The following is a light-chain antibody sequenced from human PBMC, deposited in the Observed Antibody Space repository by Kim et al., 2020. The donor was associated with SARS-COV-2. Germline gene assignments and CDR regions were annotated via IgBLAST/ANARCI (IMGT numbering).Light chain of an antibody. CDR2: DLS. V-gene: IGLV2-14*03. CDR1: SSDVGNYNY. CDR3: SSYTTSSTVV. J-gene: IGLJ2*01. Sequence: QSALTQPASVSGSPGQSITISCTGTSSDVGNYNYVSWYQQHPGKAPKLKIYDLSNRPSGVSDRFSGSKSGNTASLTISGLQAEDEADYYCSSYTTSSTVVFGGGTQLTVL.